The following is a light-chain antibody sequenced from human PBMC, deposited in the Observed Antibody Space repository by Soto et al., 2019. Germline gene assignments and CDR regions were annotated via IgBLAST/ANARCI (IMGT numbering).Light chain of an antibody. CDR3: SSSTTTTSLVV. J-gene: IGLJ3*02. CDR2: DVS. CDR1: SSDIGDYNY. Sequence: QSALTQPASVSGSPGQSITISCTGTSSDIGDYNYVSWYQQYPGKVPKLVIYDVSHRPSGVSNRFSGSKSGNTASLTISGRPAEDEADYYCSSSTTTTSLVVFGGGTKLTVL. V-gene: IGLV2-14*01.